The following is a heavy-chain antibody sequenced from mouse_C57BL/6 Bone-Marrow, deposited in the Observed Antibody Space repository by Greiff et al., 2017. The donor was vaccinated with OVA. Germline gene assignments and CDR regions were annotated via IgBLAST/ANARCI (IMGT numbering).Heavy chain of an antibody. CDR2: ISSGGDYI. CDR3: TREEGWLLTLYYAMDY. Sequence: EVMLVESGEGLVKPGGSLKLSCAASGFTFSSYAMSWVRQTPEKRLEWVAYISSGGDYIYYADTVKGRFTISRDNARNTLYLQMSSRKSEDTAMYYCTREEGWLLTLYYAMDYWGQGTSVTVSS. CDR1: GFTFSSYA. D-gene: IGHD2-3*01. J-gene: IGHJ4*01. V-gene: IGHV5-9-1*02.